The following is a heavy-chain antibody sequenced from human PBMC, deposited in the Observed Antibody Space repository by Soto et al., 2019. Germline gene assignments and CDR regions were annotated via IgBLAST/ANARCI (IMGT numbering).Heavy chain of an antibody. V-gene: IGHV4-31*03. CDR2: TYYPGNT. D-gene: IGHD1-1*01. Sequence: QVQLQESGPGLVKPSQTLSLTCTVSGGSISSGGTGSYWTWIRQLPGKGLEWIGYTYYPGNTFYNPSLKSRPTISIDTSENQFSLKLTSVTAADTAVYFCASGHDAYKVRYWGQGTLVTVSS. CDR3: ASGHDAYKVRY. CDR1: GGSISSGGTGSY. J-gene: IGHJ4*02.